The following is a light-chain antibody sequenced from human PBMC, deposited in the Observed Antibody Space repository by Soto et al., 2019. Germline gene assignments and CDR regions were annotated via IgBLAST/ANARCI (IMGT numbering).Light chain of an antibody. J-gene: IGKJ2*01. CDR2: AAS. V-gene: IGKV3-20*01. CDR1: QSVSSSY. Sequence: EIVLTQSPGTLSLSPGERATLSCRASQSVSSSYLAWYQQKPGQAPRVLIYAASSRATGIPDRFSGSGSGTEFTLTISRLEPEAFAVYFCQQYGNSPPNTFGQGTKVEIK. CDR3: QQYGNSPPNT.